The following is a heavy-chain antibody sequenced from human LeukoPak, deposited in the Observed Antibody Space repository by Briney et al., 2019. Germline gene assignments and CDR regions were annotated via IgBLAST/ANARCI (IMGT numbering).Heavy chain of an antibody. D-gene: IGHD6-19*01. Sequence: GESLKISCQGSGYSFTNYWIVWVRQMPGQGLEYMGIIHPGDSNTKYSPSFEGQVIISVDKSISTAYLQWSSLKASDSAIYHCARRRGDTVAGPDYWGQGTLVTVSS. J-gene: IGHJ4*02. CDR3: ARRRGDTVAGPDY. CDR2: IHPGDSNT. CDR1: GYSFTNYW. V-gene: IGHV5-51*01.